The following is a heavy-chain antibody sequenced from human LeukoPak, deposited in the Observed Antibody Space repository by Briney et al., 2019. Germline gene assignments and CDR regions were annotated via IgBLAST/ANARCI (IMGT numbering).Heavy chain of an antibody. CDR1: GGSLSGYY. D-gene: IGHD2-2*03. CDR2: INHSGST. J-gene: IGHJ2*01. V-gene: IGHV4-34*01. Sequence: SETLSLTCAVYGGSLSGYYWSWIRQPPGKGLEWIGEINHSGSTNYNPSLKSRVTISVDTSKNQFSLKLSSVTAADTAVYYCARALGIVVVPAAILYWYFDLWGRGTLVTVSS. CDR3: ARALGIVVVPAAILYWYFDL.